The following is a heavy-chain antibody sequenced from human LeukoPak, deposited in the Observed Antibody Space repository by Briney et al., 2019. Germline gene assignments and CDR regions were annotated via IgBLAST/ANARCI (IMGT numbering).Heavy chain of an antibody. CDR3: ARGERGLWSLYGMDV. V-gene: IGHV4-34*01. D-gene: IGHD5-18*01. CDR1: GGSFSGYY. CDR2: INHSGST. J-gene: IGHJ6*02. Sequence: SESLSLTCAVYGGSFSGYYWSWIRQPPGKGLEWIGEINHSGSTNYNPSLKSRVTISVDTSRNQFSLKLNSVTAADTAVYYCARGERGLWSLYGMDVWGQGTTXTVSS.